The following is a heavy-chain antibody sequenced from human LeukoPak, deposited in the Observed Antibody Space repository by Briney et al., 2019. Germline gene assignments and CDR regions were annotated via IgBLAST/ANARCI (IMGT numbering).Heavy chain of an antibody. J-gene: IGHJ1*01. Sequence: GGSLRLSCAASGFTFSSYAMSWVRQAPGKGLEWVSAISGSGGSTYYADSVKGRFTISRDNSKNTLYLQMNSLRAEDTAVYYCTTVRGSSYQYFQRWGQGTLVTVSS. D-gene: IGHD6-13*01. CDR1: GFTFSSYA. CDR2: ISGSGGST. V-gene: IGHV3-23*01. CDR3: TTVRGSSYQYFQR.